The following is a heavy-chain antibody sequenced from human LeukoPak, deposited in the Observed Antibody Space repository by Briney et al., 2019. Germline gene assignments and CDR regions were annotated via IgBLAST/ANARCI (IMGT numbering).Heavy chain of an antibody. J-gene: IGHJ4*02. CDR1: GYTFTVQY. D-gene: IGHD2-21*01. V-gene: IGHV1-2*02. Sequence: ASVKVSCKASGYTFTVQYMHWVRQAPGQGLEWMGWINPNNGDTKYAQSFLGRVTMTRDTSTTTAYMELSSLRSDDTAVYFCASYPRSIPTPPFDYWGQGTLVTVSS. CDR2: INPNNGDT. CDR3: ASYPRSIPTPPFDY.